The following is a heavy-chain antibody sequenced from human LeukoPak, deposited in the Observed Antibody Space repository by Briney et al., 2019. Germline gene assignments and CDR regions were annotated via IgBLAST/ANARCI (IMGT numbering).Heavy chain of an antibody. D-gene: IGHD3-22*01. CDR3: AKSGYYDSSGYSDDAFDI. Sequence: GGSLRLSCAASGFTFKTHTMNWVRQAPGKGLEWVSSITTTSRDTHIYYADSVKGRFTISRDNSKNTLYLQMNSLRAEDTAVYYCAKSGYYDSSGYSDDAFDIWGQGTMVTVSS. J-gene: IGHJ3*02. CDR1: GFTFKTHT. V-gene: IGHV3-23*01. CDR2: ITTTSRDTHI.